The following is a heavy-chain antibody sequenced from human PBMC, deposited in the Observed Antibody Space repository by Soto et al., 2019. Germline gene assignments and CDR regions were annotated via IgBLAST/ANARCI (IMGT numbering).Heavy chain of an antibody. Sequence: SETMALTCTVSGGSISNYYWSWIRQPPGKGLEWIAYINSNGVTNYNPSLKSRVTITLDTSKNQFSLNLSSVTAADTAVYYCARIPPYGSGSYLAFDIWGQGTVVTVS. CDR2: INSNGVT. V-gene: IGHV4-59*01. D-gene: IGHD3-10*01. J-gene: IGHJ3*02. CDR1: GGSISNYY. CDR3: ARIPPYGSGSYLAFDI.